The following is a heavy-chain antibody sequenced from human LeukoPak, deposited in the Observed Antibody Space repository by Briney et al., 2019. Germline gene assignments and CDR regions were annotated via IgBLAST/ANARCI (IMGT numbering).Heavy chain of an antibody. Sequence: SETLSLTCAVYGGSFSGYYWSWIRQPPGKGLEWIGEINHSGSTNYNPSLKSRVTISVDTSKNQFSLKLSSVTAADTAVYYCASFVRWSLRTFDYWGQGTLVTVSS. CDR1: GGSFSGYY. V-gene: IGHV4-34*01. CDR2: INHSGST. D-gene: IGHD1-26*01. J-gene: IGHJ4*02. CDR3: ASFVRWSLRTFDY.